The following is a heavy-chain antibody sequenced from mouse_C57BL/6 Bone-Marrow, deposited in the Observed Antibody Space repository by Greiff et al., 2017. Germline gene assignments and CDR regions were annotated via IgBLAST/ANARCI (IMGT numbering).Heavy chain of an antibody. CDR2: IHPNSGST. V-gene: IGHV1-64*01. CDR3: ARVTAWFAY. CDR1: GYTFTSYW. J-gene: IGHJ3*01. D-gene: IGHD2-13*01. Sequence: QVQLKQPGAELVKPGASVKLSCKASGYTFTSYWMHWVKQRPGQGLEWIGMIHPNSGSTNYNEKFKSKATLTVDKSSSTAYMQLSSLTSEDSAVYYCARVTAWFAYWGQGTLVTVSA.